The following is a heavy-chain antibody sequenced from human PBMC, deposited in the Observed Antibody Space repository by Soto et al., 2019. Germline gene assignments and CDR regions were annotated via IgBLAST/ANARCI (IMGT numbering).Heavy chain of an antibody. D-gene: IGHD6-6*01. J-gene: IGHJ4*02. Sequence: PSETLSLTCSVSFGSISSGGYSWSFVKQPPGKGLEWIGYIYHSGSTYYNPSLKSRVTISVDTSKNQFSLKLSSVTAADTAVYYCVAEYSTSSTLDYWGQGTLVTVSS. CDR2: IYHSGST. CDR3: VAEYSTSSTLDY. CDR1: FGSISSGGYS. V-gene: IGHV4-30-2*05.